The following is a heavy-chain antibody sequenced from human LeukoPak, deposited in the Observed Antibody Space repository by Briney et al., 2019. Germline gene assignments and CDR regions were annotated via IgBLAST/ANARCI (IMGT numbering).Heavy chain of an antibody. V-gene: IGHV3-7*03. J-gene: IGHJ5*02. D-gene: IGHD6-19*01. CDR2: IKQDGSEK. CDR3: ARDIPLAGEEEGPNWFDP. CDR1: GFTFSSYW. Sequence: GGSLRLSRAASGFTFSSYWMSWVRQAPGKGLEWVANIKQDGSEKYYVDSVKGRFTISRDNAKNSLYLQMNSLRAEDTAVYYCARDIPLAGEEEGPNWFDPWGQGTLVTVSS.